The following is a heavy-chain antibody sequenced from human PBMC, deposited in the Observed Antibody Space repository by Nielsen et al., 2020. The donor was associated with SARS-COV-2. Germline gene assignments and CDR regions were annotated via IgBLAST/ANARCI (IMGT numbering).Heavy chain of an antibody. J-gene: IGHJ6*02. V-gene: IGHV3-30*03. Sequence: GESLKISCAASGFTFSSYGMHWVRQAPGKGPEGVAVISYDGRHKYYADSVKGRFTISRDNSKNTLNLQMNSLRAEDTAVYYCASDSNSYNYYYYYGMDVWGQGATVTVSS. CDR3: ASDSNSYNYYYYYGMDV. CDR2: ISYDGRHK. CDR1: GFTFSSYG. D-gene: IGHD2-2*01.